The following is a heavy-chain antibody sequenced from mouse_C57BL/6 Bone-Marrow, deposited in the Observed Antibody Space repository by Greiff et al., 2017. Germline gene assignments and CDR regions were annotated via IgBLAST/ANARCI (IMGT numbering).Heavy chain of an antibody. CDR2: ISSGGSYT. CDR1: GFTFSSYG. J-gene: IGHJ1*03. D-gene: IGHD2-2*01. CDR3: ARHPSIYYGYDWYFDV. V-gene: IGHV5-6*01. Sequence: EVQLVESGGDLVKPGGSLKLSCAASGFTFSSYGMSWVRQTPDKRLEWVATISSGGSYTYHPASVKGRFTISRDNAKNTLYLQMSSLKSEDTAMYYCARHPSIYYGYDWYFDVWGTGTTVTVSS.